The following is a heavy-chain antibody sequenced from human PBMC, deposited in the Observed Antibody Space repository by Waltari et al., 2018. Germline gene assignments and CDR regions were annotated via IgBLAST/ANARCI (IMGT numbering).Heavy chain of an antibody. CDR2: TYYRSRWHN. D-gene: IGHD3-22*01. V-gene: IGHV6-1*01. CDR1: GDSVSSNSAT. J-gene: IGHJ3*02. Sequence: QVQLQQSGPGLVQPSQTLSLTCAISGDSVSSNSATWNGSRQSPSRGLEWLGRTYYRSRWHNDYAVSVKSRITINPDTSKNQFSLQLNSVTPEDTAVFYCARVTTTSGAFDIWGQGTVVTVSS. CDR3: ARVTTTSGAFDI.